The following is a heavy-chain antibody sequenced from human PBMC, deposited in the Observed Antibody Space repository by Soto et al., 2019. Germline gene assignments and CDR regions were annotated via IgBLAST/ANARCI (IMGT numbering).Heavy chain of an antibody. V-gene: IGHV3-23*01. J-gene: IGHJ4*02. CDR1: GFTFSSYA. Sequence: GGSLRLSCAAPGFTFSSYAMSWVRQAPGKGLEWVSAISGSGGSTYYADSVKGRFTISRDNSKNTLYLQMNSLRAEDTAVYYCAKNYDFWSGYMQYYFDYWGQGTLVTVSS. CDR2: ISGSGGST. D-gene: IGHD3-3*01. CDR3: AKNYDFWSGYMQYYFDY.